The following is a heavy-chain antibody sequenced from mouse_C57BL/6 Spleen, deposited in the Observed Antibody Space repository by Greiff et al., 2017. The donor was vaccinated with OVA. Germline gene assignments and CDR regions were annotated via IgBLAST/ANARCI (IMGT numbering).Heavy chain of an antibody. Sequence: QVQLQQPGAELVMPGASVKLSCKASGYTFTSYWMHWVKQRPGQGLEWIGEIDPSDSYTNYNQKFKGKSTLTVDKSSSTAYMQLSSLTSEDSAVYYCARRGLRVRSWFAYWGQGTLVTVSA. CDR3: ARRGLRVRSWFAY. V-gene: IGHV1-69*01. CDR1: GYTFTSYW. CDR2: IDPSDSYT. J-gene: IGHJ3*01. D-gene: IGHD2-4*01.